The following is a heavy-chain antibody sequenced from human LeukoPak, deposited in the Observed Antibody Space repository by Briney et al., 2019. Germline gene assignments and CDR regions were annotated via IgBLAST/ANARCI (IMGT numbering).Heavy chain of an antibody. Sequence: SETLSLTCAVSGGSISSSNWWCWVRQPPGKGLEWIGEIYHSGSTNYNPSLKSRVTISVDKSKNQFSLKLSSVTAADTAVYYCARDHRTYYDILTGYRSDAFDIWGQGTMVTVSS. D-gene: IGHD3-9*01. CDR2: IYHSGST. J-gene: IGHJ3*02. V-gene: IGHV4-4*02. CDR3: ARDHRTYYDILTGYRSDAFDI. CDR1: GGSISSSNW.